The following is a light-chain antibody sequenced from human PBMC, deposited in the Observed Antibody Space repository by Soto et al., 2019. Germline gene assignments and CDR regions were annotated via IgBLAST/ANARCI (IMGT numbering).Light chain of an antibody. V-gene: IGKV1-9*01. CDR3: QQLNSYPSIS. J-gene: IGKJ5*01. CDR2: AAS. Sequence: IQLTQSPSSLSASVGDRVTITCRASQDIRSYLAWYQQKPGKAPKLLIYAASTLQSGVPSRFSGSGSGTDFTLTISSLQPEDFATYYCQQLNSYPSISFGQGTRLEI. CDR1: QDIRSY.